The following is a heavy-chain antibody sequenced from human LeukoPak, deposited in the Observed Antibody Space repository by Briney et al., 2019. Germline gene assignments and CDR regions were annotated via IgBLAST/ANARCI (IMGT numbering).Heavy chain of an antibody. D-gene: IGHD3-22*01. CDR3: TRQPGSGYYDV. CDR1: GFTFSGSA. V-gene: IGHV3-73*01. CDR2: IRSKANSYAT. J-gene: IGHJ6*02. Sequence: GGSLRLSCAASGFTFSGSAMAWVRQASGKGLEWVGRIRSKANSYATAYAASVKGRFTISRDDSKNTAYLQMNSLKTEDTAVYYCTRQPGSGYYDVWGQGTTVTVSS.